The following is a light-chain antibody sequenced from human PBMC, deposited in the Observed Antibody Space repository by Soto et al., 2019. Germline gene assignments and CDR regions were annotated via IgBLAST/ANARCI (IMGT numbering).Light chain of an antibody. Sequence: QSALTQPASVSGSPGQSITISCTGTSSDVGGYNYVSWYQHHTGKAPKLMFYDVSNRPSGVSNRFSGSKSGSTASLTIFGLQAEDEADYYCSSYGITTRVFGGGTKVTVL. CDR2: DVS. CDR3: SSYGITTRV. J-gene: IGLJ3*02. CDR1: SSDVGGYNY. V-gene: IGLV2-14*03.